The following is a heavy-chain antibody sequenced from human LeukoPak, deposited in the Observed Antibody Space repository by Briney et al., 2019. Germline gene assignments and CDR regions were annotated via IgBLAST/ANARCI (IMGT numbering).Heavy chain of an antibody. V-gene: IGHV4-34*01. Sequence: SETLSLTCAVYGGSFSGYYWSWIRQPPGKGLEWIGEINHSGSTNYNPSLKSRVTISVDTSKNQFSLKLSSVTAADTAVYYCARGLRGIAAAGTRVNWSDPWGQGTLVTVSS. CDR1: GGSFSGYY. CDR2: INHSGST. D-gene: IGHD6-13*01. J-gene: IGHJ5*02. CDR3: ARGLRGIAAAGTRVNWSDP.